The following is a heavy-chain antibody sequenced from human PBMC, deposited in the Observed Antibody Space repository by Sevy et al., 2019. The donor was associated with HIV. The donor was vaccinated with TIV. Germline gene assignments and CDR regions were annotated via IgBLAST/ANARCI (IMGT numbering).Heavy chain of an antibody. CDR3: ARMGAQYYYDSSGYSATWGAFDI. D-gene: IGHD3-22*01. J-gene: IGHJ3*02. CDR2: INPSGGST. V-gene: IGHV1-46*01. Sequence: ASVKVSCKASGYTFTSYYMHWVRQAPGQGLEWMGIINPSGGSTSYAQKFQGRVTMTRDTSTSTVYMELGSLRSEDTAVYYCARMGAQYYYDSSGYSATWGAFDIWGQGTMVTVSS. CDR1: GYTFTSYY.